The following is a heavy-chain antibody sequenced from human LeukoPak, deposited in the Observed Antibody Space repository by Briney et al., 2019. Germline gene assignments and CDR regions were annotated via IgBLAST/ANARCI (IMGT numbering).Heavy chain of an antibody. D-gene: IGHD6-13*01. J-gene: IGHJ4*02. Sequence: AASVKVSCKASGYTFTDYYIHWVRQAPGQGLEWMGRINPNSGLTNYVQKFQDRVTMTRDTPISTAYMELYRLRSDDTAVYYCARDPYRVPAASSPTYWGQGTQVTVSS. CDR2: INPNSGLT. CDR3: ARDPYRVPAASSPTY. CDR1: GYTFTDYY. V-gene: IGHV1-2*06.